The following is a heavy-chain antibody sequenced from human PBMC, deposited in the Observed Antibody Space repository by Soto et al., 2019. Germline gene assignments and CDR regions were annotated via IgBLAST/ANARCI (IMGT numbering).Heavy chain of an antibody. D-gene: IGHD6-19*01. V-gene: IGHV3-33*01. CDR2: IWYDGSNK. CDR3: ARDRGAEQWLVPTYYFDY. CDR1: GFTFSSYG. J-gene: IGHJ4*02. Sequence: QVQLVESGGGVVQPGRSLRLSCAASGFTFSSYGMHWVRQAPGEGLEWVAVIWYDGSNKYYADSVKGRFTISRDNSKNTLYLQMNSLRAEDTAVYYCARDRGAEQWLVPTYYFDYWGQGTLVTVSS.